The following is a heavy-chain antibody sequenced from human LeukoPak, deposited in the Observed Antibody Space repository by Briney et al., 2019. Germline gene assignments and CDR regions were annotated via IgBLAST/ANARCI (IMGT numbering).Heavy chain of an antibody. J-gene: IGHJ4*02. Sequence: GASVKVSCKTSGYSFTAHYIHWVRQAPGQGLEWMGWINPNSDGTSYAQKFQGRVTMTRDTSINTVYMELNRLTSDDTAVYYCARGGARFHFDYWGQGTPVTVSS. V-gene: IGHV1-2*02. CDR2: INPNSDGT. D-gene: IGHD3-10*01. CDR1: GYSFTAHY. CDR3: ARGGARFHFDY.